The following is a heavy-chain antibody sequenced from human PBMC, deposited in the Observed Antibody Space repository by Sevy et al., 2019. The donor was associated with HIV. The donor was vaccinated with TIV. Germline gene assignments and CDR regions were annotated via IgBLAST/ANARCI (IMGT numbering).Heavy chain of an antibody. CDR2: ISYIGST. Sequence: SETLSLTCTVSGGSISTSYWNWIRQPPGKGLEWIGYISYIGSTNYNPSLKSRVTISVDTSKNQFSLKVRSVTAADTAVYYCARDPVGSIAPRNAFDIWGQGTTVTGSS. D-gene: IGHD1-26*01. CDR3: ARDPVGSIAPRNAFDI. V-gene: IGHV4-59*01. CDR1: GGSISTSY. J-gene: IGHJ3*02.